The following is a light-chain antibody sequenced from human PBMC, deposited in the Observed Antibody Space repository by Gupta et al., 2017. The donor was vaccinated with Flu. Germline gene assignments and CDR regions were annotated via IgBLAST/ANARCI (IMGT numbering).Light chain of an antibody. Sequence: SSLSASVGDRVTITCRASQSISSYLNWYKQKPGKAPKLLIYAASSLQSGVPSRFSGSGSGTDFTLTISSLQPEDFATYYCQQSYSTLPYTFGQGTKLEIK. CDR3: QQSYSTLPYT. CDR1: QSISSY. J-gene: IGKJ2*01. V-gene: IGKV1-39*01. CDR2: AAS.